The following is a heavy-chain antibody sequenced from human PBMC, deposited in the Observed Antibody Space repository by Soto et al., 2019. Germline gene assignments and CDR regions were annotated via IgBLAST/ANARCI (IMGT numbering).Heavy chain of an antibody. CDR3: ARFYGLDAFDI. Sequence: QVQLQVSGPGLVKPSETLSLTCTVSGGSIRSYYWSWIRQPPGKGLEWIGYIYYSGSTNYNPSLTSRVTTSVDTSKNQFSLKMSSVTAADTAVYYCARFYGLDAFDIWGQGTMVTVSS. J-gene: IGHJ3*02. V-gene: IGHV4-59*08. CDR2: IYYSGST. D-gene: IGHD3-16*01. CDR1: GGSIRSYY.